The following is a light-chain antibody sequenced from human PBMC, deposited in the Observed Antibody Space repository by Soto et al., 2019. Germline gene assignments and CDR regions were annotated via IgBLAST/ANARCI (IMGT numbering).Light chain of an antibody. CDR2: GAS. CDR3: QYYSGSQT. V-gene: IGKV3-20*01. J-gene: IGKJ4*01. Sequence: EIVLTQSPGTLSLSPGERATLSCRASQSVNSIYLAWYQQKPGQAPRLLIYGASSRATGIPDRFSGSGSGTDFTLTISRLEPEDFAVYYCQYYSGSQTFGGGTKVEIK. CDR1: QSVNSIY.